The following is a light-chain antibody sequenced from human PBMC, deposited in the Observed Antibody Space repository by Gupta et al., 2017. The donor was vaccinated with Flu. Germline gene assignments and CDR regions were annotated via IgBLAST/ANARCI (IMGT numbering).Light chain of an antibody. CDR1: RSVSSN. CDR2: GAS. J-gene: IGKJ4*01. V-gene: IGKV3-15*01. CDR3: QQHNNWPPLT. Sequence: EIVMTQSPATLSVSPGERVTLSCRASRSVSSNLAWYQQKPGQAPRLLIYGASTRASGVPARFSGSGSGTEFTLAISSLQSEDFAIYYCQQHNNWPPLTFGGGTKVEIK.